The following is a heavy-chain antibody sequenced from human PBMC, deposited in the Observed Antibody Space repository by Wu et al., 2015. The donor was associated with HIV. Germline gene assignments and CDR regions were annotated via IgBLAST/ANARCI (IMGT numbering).Heavy chain of an antibody. J-gene: IGHJ5*02. D-gene: IGHD3-10*01. Sequence: QVQLVQSGAEVKKPGASVKVSCKASGYTFTGYYMHWVRQAPGQGLEWMGWINPNSGGTNYAQKFQGRVTMTRDTSISTAYMELSRLRSDDTAVYYCARDVVRGETMVRGVSLPADWFDPWGQGTLVTVSS. CDR1: GYTFTGYY. CDR3: ARDVVRGETMVRGVSLPADWFDP. V-gene: IGHV1-2*02. CDR2: INPNSGGT.